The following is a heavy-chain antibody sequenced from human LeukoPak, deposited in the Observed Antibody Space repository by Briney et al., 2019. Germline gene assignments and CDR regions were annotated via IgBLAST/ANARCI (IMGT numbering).Heavy chain of an antibody. CDR3: ARGSRLTVRPSNPTLGYFDY. V-gene: IGHV1-69*13. Sequence: SVKVSCKASGGTFSSYAISWVRQAPGQGLEWMGGIIPIFGTANYAQKFQGRVTITADESTSTAYMELSSLRSEDTAVYYCARGSRLTVRPSNPTLGYFDYWGQGTLVTVSS. D-gene: IGHD3-16*02. CDR1: GGTFSSYA. J-gene: IGHJ4*02. CDR2: IIPIFGTA.